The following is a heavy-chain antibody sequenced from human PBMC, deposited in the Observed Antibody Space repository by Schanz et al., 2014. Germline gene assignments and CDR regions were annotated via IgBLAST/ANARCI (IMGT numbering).Heavy chain of an antibody. CDR1: GFTFRNYA. CDR2: IYSGGST. CDR3: AKDLPAVAVAPLMTGLYDS. J-gene: IGHJ4*02. D-gene: IGHD6-19*01. Sequence: EVQLVESGGGFVQPGGSLKLSCSASGFTFRNYALSWVRQAPGKGLEWVAVIYSGGSTFYTDSVKGRFTISRDNSKNTLYLQMNSLRAEDTAVYHCAKDLPAVAVAPLMTGLYDSWGQGTLVTVSS. V-gene: IGHV3-23*04.